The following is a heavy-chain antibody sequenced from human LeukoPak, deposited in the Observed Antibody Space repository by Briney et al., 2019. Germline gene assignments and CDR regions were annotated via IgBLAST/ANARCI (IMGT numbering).Heavy chain of an antibody. J-gene: IGHJ4*02. CDR2: IYWDDDK. CDR1: GFSLTSSGVG. D-gene: IGHD1-26*01. CDR3: VHRREIPAIKWYYFDY. V-gene: IGHV2-5*02. Sequence: SGPSLVKPTQTLTLTCTFSGFSLTSSGVGVGWIRQPPGKALEWLALIYWDDDKRYSPSLKSRLTVTKDTSKNQVVLTMTNMDPVDTATYYCVHRREIPAIKWYYFDYWGQGVLVTVSS.